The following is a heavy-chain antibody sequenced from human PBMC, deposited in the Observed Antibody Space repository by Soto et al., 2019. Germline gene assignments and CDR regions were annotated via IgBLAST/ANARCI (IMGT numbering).Heavy chain of an antibody. CDR1: GFTFSSFA. Sequence: VGSLRFSCAASGFTFSSFAMSWVRQAPGKGLDWVSAISGSGGSTYSADSVKGRFTISRDNSKNTLYLQMSSLRAEDTAVYYCARGSGEPGWFDPWGQGTLVTVSS. CDR2: ISGSGGST. D-gene: IGHD3-10*01. V-gene: IGHV3-23*01. CDR3: ARGSGEPGWFDP. J-gene: IGHJ5*02.